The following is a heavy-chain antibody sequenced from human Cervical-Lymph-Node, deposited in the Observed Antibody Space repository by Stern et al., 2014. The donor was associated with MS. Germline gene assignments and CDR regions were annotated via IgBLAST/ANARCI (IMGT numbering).Heavy chain of an antibody. V-gene: IGHV1-46*01. CDR1: GYTFTSYH. CDR3: ASDTTGEDYFDY. J-gene: IGHJ4*02. D-gene: IGHD1-1*01. CDR2: INLSDGST. Sequence: VQLVQSEAEVKKPGASVKGSCKGSGYTFTSYHMHWVRQAPGQGLEWMGIINLSDGSTNYAQQFQGRVTLTRDTSASTVYMELSSLRSDDTAVYYCASDTTGEDYFDYWGQGALVTVSS.